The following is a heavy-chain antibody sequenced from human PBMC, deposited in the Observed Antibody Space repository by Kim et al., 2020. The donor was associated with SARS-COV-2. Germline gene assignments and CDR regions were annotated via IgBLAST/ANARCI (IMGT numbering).Heavy chain of an antibody. CDR1: GYSISSSNW. CDR2: IYYSGST. J-gene: IGHJ5*02. Sequence: SETLSLTCAVSGYSISSSNWWGWIRQPPGKGLEWIGYIYYSGSTYYNPSLKSRVTMSVDTSKNQFSLKLSSVTAVDTAVYYCARIPYSSGGLVDPWGQGTLVTVSS. V-gene: IGHV4-28*01. CDR3: ARIPYSSGGLVDP. D-gene: IGHD6-25*01.